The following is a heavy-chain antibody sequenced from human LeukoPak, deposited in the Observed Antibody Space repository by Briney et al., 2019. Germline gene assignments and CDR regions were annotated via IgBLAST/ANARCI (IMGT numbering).Heavy chain of an antibody. Sequence: PGGSLRLSCAASGLPFSGYGMHWFRQAPGKGLEWVAFIRYDGSNKYYADSVKGRFTISRDNSKNTLYLQMNSLRAEDTAVYYCAKDLTYYYGSSGYYYANWFDPWGQGTLVTVSS. V-gene: IGHV3-30*02. D-gene: IGHD3-22*01. CDR1: GLPFSGYG. CDR2: IRYDGSNK. J-gene: IGHJ5*02. CDR3: AKDLTYYYGSSGYYYANWFDP.